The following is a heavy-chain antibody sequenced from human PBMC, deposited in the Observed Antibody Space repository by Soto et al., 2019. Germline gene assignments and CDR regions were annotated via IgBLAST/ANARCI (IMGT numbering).Heavy chain of an antibody. CDR2: IYYSGST. CDR1: GGSISSYY. J-gene: IGHJ6*02. Sequence: SETLSLTCTVSGGSISSYYWSWIRQPPGKGLEWIGYIYYSGSTNYNPSLKSRVTISVDTSKNQFSLKLSSVTAADTAVYYCARYLITIFGVVHGMDVWGQGTTVTVSS. D-gene: IGHD3-3*01. CDR3: ARYLITIFGVVHGMDV. V-gene: IGHV4-59*01.